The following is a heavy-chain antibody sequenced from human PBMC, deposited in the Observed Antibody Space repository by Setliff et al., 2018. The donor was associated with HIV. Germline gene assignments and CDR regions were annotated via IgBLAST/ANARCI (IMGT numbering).Heavy chain of an antibody. D-gene: IGHD3-22*01. V-gene: IGHV3-11*01. CDR2: ISHSGGTI. CDR3: TKDHYSSGDSKQNGFDM. J-gene: IGHJ3*02. Sequence: GGSLRLSCAASGFTLSDHHMNWIRRAPGKGLEWVSYISHSGGTIKYADFVRGRFTISRDIAKSSLYLQMDSLSAEDTAVYYCTKDHYSSGDSKQNGFDMWGQGTMVTVSS. CDR1: GFTLSDHH.